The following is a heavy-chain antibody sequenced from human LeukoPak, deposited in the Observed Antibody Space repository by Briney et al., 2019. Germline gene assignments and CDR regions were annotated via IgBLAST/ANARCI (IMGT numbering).Heavy chain of an antibody. CDR3: LAVTNYYYYYLDV. J-gene: IGHJ6*03. D-gene: IGHD4-17*01. CDR1: GGSISSGDYY. Sequence: SETLSLTCTVSGGSISSGDYYWSWIRQPPGKGLEWIGSINYSGNTYYNPSLKSRVTISVDTSKNQFSLKLSSVTAADTAVYYCLAVTNYYYYYLDVWGKGTTVTV. V-gene: IGHV4-39*01. CDR2: INYSGNT.